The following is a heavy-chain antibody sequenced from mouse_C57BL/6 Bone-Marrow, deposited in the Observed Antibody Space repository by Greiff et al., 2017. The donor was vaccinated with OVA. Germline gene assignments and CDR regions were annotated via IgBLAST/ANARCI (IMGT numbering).Heavy chain of an antibody. CDR3: AREGSHWYFDG. Sequence: VQRVESGAELARPGASVKLSCKASGYTFTSYGISWVKQRTGQGLEWIGEIYPRSGNTYYNEKFKGKATLTADKSSSTAYMELRSLTSEDSAVYFCAREGSHWYFDGWGTGTTVTVSS. CDR2: IYPRSGNT. CDR1: GYTFTSYG. V-gene: IGHV1-81*01. J-gene: IGHJ1*03. D-gene: IGHD1-1*02.